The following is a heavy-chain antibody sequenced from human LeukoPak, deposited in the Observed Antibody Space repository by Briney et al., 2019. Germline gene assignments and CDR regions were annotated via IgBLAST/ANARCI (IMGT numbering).Heavy chain of an antibody. CDR3: GSRDPTGYFEY. CDR1: GFSINDYY. D-gene: IGHD4-17*01. CDR2: IHTSGNT. Sequence: SETLSLTCTGSGFSINDYYWSWIRQPPGKGLEWIGYIHTSGNTYYNPSLKSRVTISVDTSKYQFSLKLNSVTAADTAVYYCGSRDPTGYFEYWGQGTLVTVSS. J-gene: IGHJ4*02. V-gene: IGHV4-4*09.